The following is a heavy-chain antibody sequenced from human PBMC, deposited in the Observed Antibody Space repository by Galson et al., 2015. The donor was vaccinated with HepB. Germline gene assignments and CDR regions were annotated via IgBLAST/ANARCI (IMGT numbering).Heavy chain of an antibody. V-gene: IGHV4-34*01. J-gene: IGHJ4*02. CDR1: GGSFSGYY. Sequence: SETLSLTCAVYGGSFSGYYWSWIRQPPGKGLEWIGEINHSENTICNPSLKSRVTISVDTSKNQFSLKLSSVTAADTAVYYCARGESSGRQLVQAYWGQGVLVTVSS. D-gene: IGHD6-6*01. CDR3: ARGESSGRQLVQAY. CDR2: INHSENT.